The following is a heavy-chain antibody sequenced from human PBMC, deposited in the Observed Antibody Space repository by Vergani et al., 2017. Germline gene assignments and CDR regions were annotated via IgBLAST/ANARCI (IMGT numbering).Heavy chain of an antibody. J-gene: IGHJ5*02. V-gene: IGHV4-59*11. D-gene: IGHD6-19*01. Sequence: QVQLQESGPGLVKSSETLSLTWSVSFDSIRNLYCNWIRQPPGKGLECIGSIHYSENTNYNPPLKTRVTISVDTSKNQFSLTLTSVTAADTAVYYCASDTHSGQRADRWGQGILVTVTS. CDR1: FDSIRNLY. CDR3: ASDTHSGQRADR. CDR2: IHYSENT.